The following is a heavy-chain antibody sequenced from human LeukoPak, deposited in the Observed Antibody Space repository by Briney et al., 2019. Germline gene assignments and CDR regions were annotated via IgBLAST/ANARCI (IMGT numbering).Heavy chain of an antibody. J-gene: IGHJ1*01. CDR3: ARVAAAGSEYFQH. CDR1: GFTFSSYG. CDR2: IWYDGSNK. Sequence: GGSLGLSCAASGFTFSSYGMHWVRQAPGKGLEWVAVIWYDGSNKYYADSVKGRFTISRDNSKNTLYLQMNSLRAEDTAVYYCARVAAAGSEYFQHWGQGTLVTVSS. D-gene: IGHD6-13*01. V-gene: IGHV3-33*01.